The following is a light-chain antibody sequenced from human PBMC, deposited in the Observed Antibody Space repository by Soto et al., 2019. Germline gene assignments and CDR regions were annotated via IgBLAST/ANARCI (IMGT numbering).Light chain of an antibody. Sequence: EIVMTQSPATLSVSPGERVTLSCRASLSVSRNLAWYQQKPGQAPRLLIFDASTRATGIPARFSGSGSGTEFTLTITSLQSEDFAVYYCQQYNAWPRTFGQGTKVEIK. CDR2: DAS. CDR3: QQYNAWPRT. CDR1: LSVSRN. V-gene: IGKV3-15*01. J-gene: IGKJ1*01.